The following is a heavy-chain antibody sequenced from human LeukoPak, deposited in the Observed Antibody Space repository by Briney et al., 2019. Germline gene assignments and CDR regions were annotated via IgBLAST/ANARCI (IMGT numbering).Heavy chain of an antibody. CDR1: GYTFTSYY. J-gene: IGHJ6*03. Sequence: GASVKVSCKASGYTFTSYYMHWVRQAPGQRLEWMGIINPSGGSTSYAQKFQGRVTMTRDTSTSTVYMELSSLRSEDTAVYYCARDRVILGSGYIPYPVYYYMDVWGKGTTVTVSS. D-gene: IGHD3-3*01. CDR3: ARDRVILGSGYIPYPVYYYMDV. CDR2: INPSGGST. V-gene: IGHV1-46*03.